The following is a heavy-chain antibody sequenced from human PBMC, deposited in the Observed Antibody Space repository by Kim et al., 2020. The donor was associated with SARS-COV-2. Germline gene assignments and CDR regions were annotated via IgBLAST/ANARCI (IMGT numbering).Heavy chain of an antibody. V-gene: IGHV4-59*01. D-gene: IGHD6-13*01. CDR3: AREGSSSWYRGDWFDP. J-gene: IGHJ5*02. Sequence: SETLSLTCTVSGGSISSYYWSWIRQPPGKGLEWIGYIYYSGSTNYNPSLKSRVTISVDTSKNQFSLKLSSVTAADTAVYYCAREGSSSWYRGDWFDPWGQGTLVTVSS. CDR2: IYYSGST. CDR1: GGSISSYY.